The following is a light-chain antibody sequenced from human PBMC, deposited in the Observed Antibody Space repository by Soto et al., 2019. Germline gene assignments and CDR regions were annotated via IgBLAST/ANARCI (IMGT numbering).Light chain of an antibody. Sequence: QSDLTQPASGSGAPGQSITISCTGTSSDVGSYNLVSWYQQHPGKAPKLMIYEVSKRPSGVSNRFSGSKSGNTASLTISGLQAEDEADYYCCSYAGSSTFVFGTGTKVTVL. CDR2: EVS. V-gene: IGLV2-23*02. CDR3: CSYAGSSTFV. CDR1: SSDVGSYNL. J-gene: IGLJ1*01.